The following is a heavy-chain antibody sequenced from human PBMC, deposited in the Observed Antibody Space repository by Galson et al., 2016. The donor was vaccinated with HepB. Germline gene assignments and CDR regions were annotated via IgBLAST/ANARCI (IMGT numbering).Heavy chain of an antibody. CDR1: GFTFSNYG. V-gene: IGHV3-23*01. CDR2: ISRSGDST. Sequence: LRLSCAASGFTFSNYGMTWVRQAPGKGLEVVSSISRSGDSTDYADSVKGRFTISRDNSKNTLSLQMNSLTADDTAIYYCVQGSTAPAVWGKGTTVTVAS. CDR3: VQGSTAPAV. J-gene: IGHJ6*04. D-gene: IGHD2-2*01.